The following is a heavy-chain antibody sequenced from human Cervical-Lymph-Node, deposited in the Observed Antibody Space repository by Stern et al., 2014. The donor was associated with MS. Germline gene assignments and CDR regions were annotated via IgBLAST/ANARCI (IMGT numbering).Heavy chain of an antibody. CDR2: ISTHNGDT. V-gene: IGHV1-18*01. CDR1: GYTFSTYV. J-gene: IGHJ1*01. D-gene: IGHD3-22*01. CDR3: ATMTIIGFGP. Sequence: QDQLVQSGPEVRKPGASVKVSCKTSGYTFSTYVVFWVRQAPGQGLEWLGSISTHNGDTNYAQILKGRVTMTTDSSTNTAYMELRSLRSDDTAVYYCATMTIIGFGPWGQGTLVTVSS.